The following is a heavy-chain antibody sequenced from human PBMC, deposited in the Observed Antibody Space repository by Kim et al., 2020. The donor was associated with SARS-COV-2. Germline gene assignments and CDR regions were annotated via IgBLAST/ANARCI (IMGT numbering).Heavy chain of an antibody. CDR3: ARQRIDSFDF. V-gene: IGHV3-74*03. Sequence: GGSLRLSCAASGFTFSSFWMHWVRQVPGKGLEWVSYINSDGRRSTYADSVQGRFSISRDNAKNTLYLYMDSLRVEDTAVYYCARQRIDSFDFWGQGTLVT. D-gene: IGHD3-22*01. CDR1: GFTFSSFW. CDR2: INSDGRRS. J-gene: IGHJ4*02.